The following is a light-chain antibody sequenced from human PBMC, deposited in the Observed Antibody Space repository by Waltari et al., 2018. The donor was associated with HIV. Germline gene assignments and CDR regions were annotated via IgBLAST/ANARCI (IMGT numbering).Light chain of an antibody. V-gene: IGKV2D-29*01. Sequence: EIVMTQSPPSLSVAPGQAASISCKSIETLLQSDGKTYFYWYVQKTGQPPQLLLYEVSNRFAGVPDRFSGSGSGTDFTLIMSRVEAEDVGVYYCMQSAQFPLTFGGGTKVEIK. J-gene: IGKJ4*01. CDR3: MQSAQFPLT. CDR1: ETLLQSDGKTY. CDR2: EVS.